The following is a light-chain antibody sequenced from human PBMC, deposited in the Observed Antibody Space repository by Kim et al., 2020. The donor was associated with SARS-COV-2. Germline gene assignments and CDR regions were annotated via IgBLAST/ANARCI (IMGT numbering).Light chain of an antibody. Sequence: SVGDRVTITCRASQSISSWLAWYQQKPGKAPKLLIYKASTLESGVPSRFSGSGSGTEFTLTISSLQPDDFATYYCQQSNTYSPLTFGGGTKVDIK. CDR3: QQSNTYSPLT. CDR1: QSISSW. V-gene: IGKV1-5*03. CDR2: KAS. J-gene: IGKJ4*01.